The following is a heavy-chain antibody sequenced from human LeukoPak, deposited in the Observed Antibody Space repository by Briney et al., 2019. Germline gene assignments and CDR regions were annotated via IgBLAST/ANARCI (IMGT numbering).Heavy chain of an antibody. CDR1: GYTFTSYT. CDR2: INAGNSNT. Sequence: ASVKVSCKASGYTFTSYTIHWVRQAPGQRLEWLGWINAGNSNTKYSEKFQDRVTITRDTSASTAYMELSSLRSEDTAVYYCARGRDGYNSMVFGYYYYYGMDVWGQGTTVTVSS. CDR3: ARGRDGYNSMVFGYYYYYGMDV. V-gene: IGHV1-3*01. J-gene: IGHJ6*02. D-gene: IGHD5-24*01.